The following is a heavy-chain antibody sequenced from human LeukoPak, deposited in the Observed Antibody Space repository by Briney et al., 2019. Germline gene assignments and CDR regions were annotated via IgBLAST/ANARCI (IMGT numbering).Heavy chain of an antibody. CDR2: IRSKAYGGTT. D-gene: IGHD3-10*01. CDR3: TRVGWSYYGSGSYLSY. J-gene: IGHJ4*02. V-gene: IGHV3-49*04. Sequence: GGSLRLSCTASGVTFGDYAMSWVRQAPGKGLERVGFIRSKAYGGTTEYAASVKGRFTISRDDSKSIAYLQMNSLKTEDTAVYYCTRVGWSYYGSGSYLSYWGQGTLVTVSS. CDR1: GVTFGDYA.